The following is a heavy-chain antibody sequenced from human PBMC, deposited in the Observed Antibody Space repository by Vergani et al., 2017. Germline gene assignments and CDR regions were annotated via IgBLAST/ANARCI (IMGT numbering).Heavy chain of an antibody. D-gene: IGHD3-10*01. V-gene: IGHV3-30*02. CDR2: IQYDGSDI. Sequence: QVQLVESGGGVVQPGGSLRLSCVASGFSVSNSGMHWVRQTPGKGLEWVAFIQYDGSDIFYADFVEGRFTISRDNSKNSLYLQMRSLRFDGTAVYYCANEGSANRIRGWLDHWGQGALVTVSS. CDR1: GFSVSNSG. CDR3: ANEGSANRIRGWLDH. J-gene: IGHJ4*02.